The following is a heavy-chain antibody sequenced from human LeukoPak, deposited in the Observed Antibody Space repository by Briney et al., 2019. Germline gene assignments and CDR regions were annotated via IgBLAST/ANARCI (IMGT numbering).Heavy chain of an antibody. CDR1: GYTFTGYY. CDR2: INPNSGGT. Sequence: ASVKVSCKASGYTFTGYYMHWVRQAPGQGLEWMGWINPNSGGTNYAQKFQGRVTMTRDTSISTAYMDLSRLRSDDTAVYYCARELKAGSPSDYWGQGTLVTVSS. D-gene: IGHD1-1*01. V-gene: IGHV1-2*02. J-gene: IGHJ4*02. CDR3: ARELKAGSPSDY.